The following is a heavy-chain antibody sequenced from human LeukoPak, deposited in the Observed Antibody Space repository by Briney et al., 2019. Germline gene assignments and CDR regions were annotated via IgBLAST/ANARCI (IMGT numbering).Heavy chain of an antibody. V-gene: IGHV4-28*01. CDR1: GYSISSNNW. J-gene: IGHJ1*01. CDR2: IHYSGSA. CDR3: ASRMYGSSGRYFHH. Sequence: SDTLSLTCGVSGYSISSNNWWGWIRHPPGKGLEWIGYIHYSGSAYYNPSLKSRVTMSVDTSRNQISLKLNSVTAVDTAVYYCASRMYGSSGRYFHHWGQGTLVTVSS. D-gene: IGHD6-13*01.